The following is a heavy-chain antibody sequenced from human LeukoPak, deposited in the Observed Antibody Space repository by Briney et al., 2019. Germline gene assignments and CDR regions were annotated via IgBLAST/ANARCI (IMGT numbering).Heavy chain of an antibody. J-gene: IGHJ4*02. Sequence: ASVKVSCKASGYTFTAYYMHWVRQAPGQGLEWMGWINPNSGGTSYAREFQDRVTMTRDTSLSTAYMELSRLRSDDTAVYFCARRPINCIITNCYVDYWGQGTLVTVSS. CDR3: ARRPINCIITNCYVDY. CDR1: GYTFTAYY. D-gene: IGHD2-2*01. CDR2: INPNSGGT. V-gene: IGHV1-2*02.